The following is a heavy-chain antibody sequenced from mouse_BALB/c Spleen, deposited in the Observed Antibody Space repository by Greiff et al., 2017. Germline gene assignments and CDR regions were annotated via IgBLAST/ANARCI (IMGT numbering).Heavy chain of an antibody. D-gene: IGHD1-1*01. CDR2: IYPYNGGT. J-gene: IGHJ4*01. V-gene: IGHV1S29*02. Sequence: EVQLQQSGPELVKPGASVKISCKASGYTFTDYNMHWVKQSHGKSLEWIGYIYPYNGGTGYNQKFKGKATLTVDNSSSTAYMELRSLTSEDSAVYYCAREELRYYAMDYWGQGTSVTVSS. CDR3: AREELRYYAMDY. CDR1: GYTFTDYN.